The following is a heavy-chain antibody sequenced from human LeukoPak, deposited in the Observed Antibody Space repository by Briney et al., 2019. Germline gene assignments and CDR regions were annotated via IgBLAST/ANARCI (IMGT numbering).Heavy chain of an antibody. D-gene: IGHD4-11*01. CDR1: GFTFDDYA. V-gene: IGHV3-9*03. CDR2: ISWNSGSI. Sequence: GRSLRLSCAASGFTFDDYAMYWVRQAPGKGLEWVSGISWNSGSIGYADSVKGRFTISRDNAKNSLYLQMNSLRAEDMALYYCGKGLYSNLLGFDYCGQGTLVTVSS. J-gene: IGHJ4*02. CDR3: GKGLYSNLLGFDY.